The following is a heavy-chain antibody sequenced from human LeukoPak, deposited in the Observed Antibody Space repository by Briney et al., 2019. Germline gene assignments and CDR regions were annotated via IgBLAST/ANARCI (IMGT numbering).Heavy chain of an antibody. CDR2: MNPNSGNT. CDR3: ARATPSASTTVTTPDY. D-gene: IGHD4-17*01. J-gene: IGHJ4*02. V-gene: IGHV1-8*01. CDR1: GYTFTSYD. Sequence: RASVKVSCKASGYTFTSYDINWVRQAPGQGLEWMGWMNPNSGNTGYAQKFQGRVTITADKSTSTAYMELSSLRSEDTAVYYCARATPSASTTVTTPDYWGQGTLVTVSS.